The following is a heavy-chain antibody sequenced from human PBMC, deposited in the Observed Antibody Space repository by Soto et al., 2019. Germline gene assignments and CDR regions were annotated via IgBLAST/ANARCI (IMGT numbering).Heavy chain of an antibody. CDR3: ARGASGRFYFDY. Sequence: EVQLVESGGGLVQPGGSLRLSCEASGFTFSSYWMHWVRQAPGKGLVWISRIKGDASSVNYAASVKGRFTISRDNAKTTLYLQMNSLSADDTALYYCARGASGRFYFDYWGQGTLVTVSS. J-gene: IGHJ4*02. CDR1: GFTFSSYW. V-gene: IGHV3-74*01. D-gene: IGHD3-10*01. CDR2: IKGDASSV.